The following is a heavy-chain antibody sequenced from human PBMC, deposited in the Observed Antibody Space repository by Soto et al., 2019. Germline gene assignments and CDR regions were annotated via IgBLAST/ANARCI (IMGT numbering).Heavy chain of an antibody. J-gene: IGHJ4*02. CDR2: IYTSGST. Sequence: SETLSLTCTVSGGSISSYYWSWIRRPAGKGLEGIGRIYTSGSTNYNPSLKSRVTMSEDTSKNQFSMKLSPVTAADTAVYYFSREGTRDSVWGSYRSYYFDYWGQGTLVTVSS. CDR1: GGSISSYY. D-gene: IGHD3-16*02. V-gene: IGHV4-4*07. CDR3: SREGTRDSVWGSYRSYYFDY.